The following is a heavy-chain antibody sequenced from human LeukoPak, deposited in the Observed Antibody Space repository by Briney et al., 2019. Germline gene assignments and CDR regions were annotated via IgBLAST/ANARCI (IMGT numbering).Heavy chain of an antibody. CDR3: ARDHDILTGYIQRGAFHSYGMDV. J-gene: IGHJ6*02. CDR2: ISFDGSNK. Sequence: PGGSLRLSCAASGLTLSSHAIHWVRQAPGKGLEWVAVISFDGSNKYYADSVKGRLTISREKSKNTVFLQMNSLRAEDTAVYYCARDHDILTGYIQRGAFHSYGMDVWGQGTTVTVSS. V-gene: IGHV3-30-3*01. CDR1: GLTLSSHA. D-gene: IGHD3-9*01.